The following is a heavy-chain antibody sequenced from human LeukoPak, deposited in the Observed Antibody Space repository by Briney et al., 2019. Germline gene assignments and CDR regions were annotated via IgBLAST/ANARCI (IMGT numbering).Heavy chain of an antibody. V-gene: IGHV3-7*01. J-gene: IGHJ4*02. D-gene: IGHD6-19*01. CDR2: IKQDGSER. CDR1: GFAFTTFW. Sequence: GGSLRLSCAASGFAFTTFWMSWVRQAPGKGLEWVANIKQDGSERYYVDSVKGRFTISRDNAKSSLYLQMNSLRAEDTGVYYCAGSGWQVYLDYWGQGALVTVSS. CDR3: AGSGWQVYLDY.